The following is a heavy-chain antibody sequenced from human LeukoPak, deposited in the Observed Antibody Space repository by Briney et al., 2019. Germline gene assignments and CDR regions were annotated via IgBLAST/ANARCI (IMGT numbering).Heavy chain of an antibody. CDR2: ISGSGGGT. CDR3: AKVASADAQARLNY. Sequence: GGSLRLSCAASGFTFSSYAMSWVRQAPGKGLEWVSAISGSGGGTYYADSVKDRFTISRDYSDNTLYLQMNSLRADDTAVYYCAKVASADAQARLNYWGQGTLVTVSS. CDR1: GFTFSSYA. D-gene: IGHD6-19*01. J-gene: IGHJ4*02. V-gene: IGHV3-23*01.